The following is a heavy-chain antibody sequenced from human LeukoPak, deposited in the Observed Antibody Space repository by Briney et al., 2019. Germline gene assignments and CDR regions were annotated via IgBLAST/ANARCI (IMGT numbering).Heavy chain of an antibody. J-gene: IGHJ3*02. V-gene: IGHV3-21*01. D-gene: IGHD3-9*01. CDR1: GFTFSSYS. CDR3: ARDHYDILTGYGINAFDI. CDR2: ISSSSSYI. Sequence: PGGSLRLSCAASGFTFSSYSMNWVRQAPGKGLEWVSSISSSSSYIYYADSVKGRFTISRDNAKNSLYLQMNSLRAEDTAVYYSARDHYDILTGYGINAFDIWGQGTMVTVSS.